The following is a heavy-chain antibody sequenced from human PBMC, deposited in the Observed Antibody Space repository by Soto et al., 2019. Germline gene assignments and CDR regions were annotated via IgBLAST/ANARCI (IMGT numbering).Heavy chain of an antibody. D-gene: IGHD3-3*01. CDR3: ARDGSGYRDAFDI. CDR2: IYYSGST. J-gene: IGHJ3*02. V-gene: IGHV4-31*03. CDR1: GGSISSGGYY. Sequence: QVQLQESGPGLVKPSQTLSLTCTVSGGSISSGGYYWSWIRQHPGKGLEWIGYIYYSGSTYYNPSLKSRVTISVATAKNQFSLKLSSVTAADTAVYYCARDGSGYRDAFDIWGPGTMVTVSS.